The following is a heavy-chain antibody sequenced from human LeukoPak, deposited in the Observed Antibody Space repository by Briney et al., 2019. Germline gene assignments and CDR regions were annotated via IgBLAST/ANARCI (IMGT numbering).Heavy chain of an antibody. V-gene: IGHV4-59*08. D-gene: IGHD2/OR15-2a*01. CDR1: GGSISSHY. CDR2: ISDIGSI. CDR3: AGHHPRNTVDF. Sequence: SETLSLTCTVSGGSISSHYWSWLRQPPGKGLEWIAYISDIGSINYNPSLKSRVTISLDTSKNQFSLKLSSVTAADTAVYYCAGHHPRNTVDFWGQGTLVTVSS. J-gene: IGHJ4*02.